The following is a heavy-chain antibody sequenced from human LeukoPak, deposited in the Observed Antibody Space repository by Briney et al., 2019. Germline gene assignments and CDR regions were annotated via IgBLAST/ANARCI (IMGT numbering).Heavy chain of an antibody. Sequence: GGSLRLSCAASGFTFRSYNMNWVRQAPGRGLEWVSFISSSGSTMYYADSVKGRFTISRDNSKNTLYLQMNSLRDEDTAVYYCARARTHGSGSCGDYWGRGTLVTVSS. J-gene: IGHJ4*02. D-gene: IGHD3-10*01. CDR2: ISSSGSTM. V-gene: IGHV3-48*02. CDR3: ARARTHGSGSCGDY. CDR1: GFTFRSYN.